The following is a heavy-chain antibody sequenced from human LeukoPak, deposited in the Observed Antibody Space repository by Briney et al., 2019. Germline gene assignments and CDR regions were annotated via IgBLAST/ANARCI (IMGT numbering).Heavy chain of an antibody. CDR1: GFSFSDYW. V-gene: IGHV3-7*01. Sequence: GGSLRLSCAASGFSFSDYWMSWVRQAPGKGLEWVANVKPDGSEKYYVDSVKGRFTISRDDARNSLYLQMDSLRAEDTAVYYCANLWEMGYWGQGTLVTVSS. CDR2: VKPDGSEK. J-gene: IGHJ4*02. CDR3: ANLWEMGY. D-gene: IGHD5-24*01.